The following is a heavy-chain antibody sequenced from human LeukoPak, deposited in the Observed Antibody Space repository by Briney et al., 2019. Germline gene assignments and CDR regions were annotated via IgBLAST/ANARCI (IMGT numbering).Heavy chain of an antibody. Sequence: SETLSLTCAVYGGSFSGYYWSWIRPPPGKGLGWIGEINHSGNTNSNPSLKSRATMSVDTSKNQFSLKLSSLTAADTAMYYCARREPHGDYGGKIRYYYYMDVWGKGTTITISS. CDR1: GGSFSGYY. D-gene: IGHD4-23*01. CDR3: ARREPHGDYGGKIRYYYYMDV. CDR2: INHSGNT. V-gene: IGHV4-34*01. J-gene: IGHJ6*03.